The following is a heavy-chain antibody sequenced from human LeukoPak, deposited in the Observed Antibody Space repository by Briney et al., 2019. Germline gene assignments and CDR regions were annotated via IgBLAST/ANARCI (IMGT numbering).Heavy chain of an antibody. CDR2: VYSGGRT. J-gene: IGHJ5*01. Sequence: GGSLRLSCAASGFSVRTNYMSWVRQTPGKALEWVSTVYSGGRTYYADSVRGRFTISMDNSRNTLFLGMRALRVDDTAIYYCARGAIGDSPARFDFWGQGTLVTVSS. V-gene: IGHV3-53*01. CDR3: ARGAIGDSPARFDF. D-gene: IGHD4-17*01. CDR1: GFSVRTNY.